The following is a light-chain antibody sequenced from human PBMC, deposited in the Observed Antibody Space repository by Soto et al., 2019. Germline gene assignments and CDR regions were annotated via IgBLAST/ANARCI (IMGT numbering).Light chain of an antibody. CDR1: QSVISS. CDR3: QHYNQGPPFT. J-gene: IGKJ5*01. CDR2: AAS. V-gene: IGKV3-15*01. Sequence: EIVGTPYPALVSVSPGERVTLSCRASQSVISSLAWYQQKPGQAPRVVIYAASTRATGIPDRCSGSVSGTEFTLTISSRQSDDFSGYYCQHYNQGPPFTFGQGTRLQI.